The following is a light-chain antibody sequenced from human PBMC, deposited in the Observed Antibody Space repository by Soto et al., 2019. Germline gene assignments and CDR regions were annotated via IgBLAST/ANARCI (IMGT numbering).Light chain of an antibody. CDR1: QTVSSY. Sequence: ENVLTQSPGTLSLSPGERATLSCRASQTVSSYLTWYQQRPGQAPRLLISGASRRATGIPDRFSGSGSGTDFTLTISSVEPEDFALYYCQQYGTSPITFGQGTRLEIK. V-gene: IGKV3-20*01. CDR2: GAS. J-gene: IGKJ5*01. CDR3: QQYGTSPIT.